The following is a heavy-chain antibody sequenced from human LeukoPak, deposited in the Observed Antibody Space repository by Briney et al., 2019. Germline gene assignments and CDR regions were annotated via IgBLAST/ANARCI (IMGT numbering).Heavy chain of an antibody. Sequence: YPSETLSLTCSVFGGSIISSNYSWGWIRQPTGKGLEWIGSIYQSGSGSSYYNPSLRSRVTISGDTSKNQFFLRLSSVTAADTAVYYCASTLRFLPYRRFDYWGQGTLVTVPS. V-gene: IGHV4-39*01. CDR1: GGSIISSNYS. D-gene: IGHD3-3*01. J-gene: IGHJ4*02. CDR2: IYQSGSGSS. CDR3: ASTLRFLPYRRFDY.